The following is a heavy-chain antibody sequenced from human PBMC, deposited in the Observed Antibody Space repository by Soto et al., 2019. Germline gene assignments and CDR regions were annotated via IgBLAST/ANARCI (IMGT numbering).Heavy chain of an antibody. CDR2: ISYDGSNK. Sequence: QVQLVESGGGVVQPGRSLRLSCAASGFSFRSYGMTWVRQAPGKGLEWAAVISYDGSNKYYADSVKGRFTISRDNSKNTLYLQMSSLRPEDTAVYYCAKEAAGDYYYFDYWGQGTLVTVSS. CDR3: AKEAAGDYYYFDY. V-gene: IGHV3-30*18. CDR1: GFSFRSYG. J-gene: IGHJ4*02. D-gene: IGHD4-17*01.